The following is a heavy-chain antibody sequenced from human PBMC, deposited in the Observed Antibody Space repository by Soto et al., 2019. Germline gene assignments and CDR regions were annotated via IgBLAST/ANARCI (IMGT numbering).Heavy chain of an antibody. CDR2: ISSSGTI. J-gene: IGHJ3*02. CDR3: TKEKSVMYSGYDAFDI. CDR1: GFTFSSYG. D-gene: IGHD5-12*01. Sequence: QLVESGGGLVQPGGSLRLSCAASGFTFSSYGMDWVRQAPGKGLEWVAYISSSGTILYGDSVKGRFTISRDNADNSLYLQMNSLTAEDTAVYYCTKEKSVMYSGYDAFDIWGRGTMVTVSS. V-gene: IGHV3-48*03.